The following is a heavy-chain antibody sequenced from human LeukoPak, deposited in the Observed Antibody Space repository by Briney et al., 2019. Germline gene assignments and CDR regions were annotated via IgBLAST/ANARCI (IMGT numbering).Heavy chain of an antibody. CDR1: GFTVSSNY. J-gene: IGHJ6*02. D-gene: IGHD1-14*01. V-gene: IGHV3-23*01. CDR2: ISGSGGTT. Sequence: GGSLRLSCAASGFTVSSNYMNWVRQAPGKGLEWVSVISGSGGTTYYADSVKGRFTISRDSSKNTLYLQMNSLRAEDTGVYYCAKVSGGGLYYDGMDVWGQGTTVTVSS. CDR3: AKVSGGGLYYDGMDV.